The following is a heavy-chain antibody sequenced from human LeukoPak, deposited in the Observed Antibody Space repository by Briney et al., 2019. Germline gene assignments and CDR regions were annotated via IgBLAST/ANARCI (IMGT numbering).Heavy chain of an antibody. CDR1: GFNFNDYA. CDR3: VKGETAVAGGAFDY. CDR2: ISWNSGSL. V-gene: IGHV3-9*03. D-gene: IGHD6-19*01. Sequence: PGRSLRLSCAASGFNFNDYAMHWVRQAPGKGLEWVSGISWNSGSLGYAGSVEGRFTVSRDNAKNSLYLQMNSLRAEDMALYYCVKGETAVAGGAFDYWGQGTLVTVSS. J-gene: IGHJ4*02.